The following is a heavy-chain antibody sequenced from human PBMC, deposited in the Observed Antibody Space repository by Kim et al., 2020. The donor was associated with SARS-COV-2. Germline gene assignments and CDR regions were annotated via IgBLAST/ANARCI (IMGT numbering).Heavy chain of an antibody. Sequence: GGSLRLSCAASGFTFGDYAMHWVRQPPGKGLEWVSLIGWDGLNTYYADSVKGRFTISRDNNKHSLYLQMKSLTTNDTGLYFCAKGDPEDFGDYGDGMDV. D-gene: IGHD4-17*01. J-gene: IGHJ6*01. CDR1: GFTFGDYA. CDR2: IGWDGLNT. V-gene: IGHV3-43D*03. CDR3: AKGDPEDFGDYGDGMDV.